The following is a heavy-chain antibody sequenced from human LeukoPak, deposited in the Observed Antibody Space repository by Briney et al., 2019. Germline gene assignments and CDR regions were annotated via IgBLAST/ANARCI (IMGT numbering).Heavy chain of an antibody. D-gene: IGHD1-26*01. CDR2: INVGNGNT. CDR3: ARGGSYYELHFDY. J-gene: IGHJ4*02. V-gene: IGHV1-3*03. CDR1: GYTFTNYA. Sequence: ASVKVSCKASGYTFTNYAIHWVRQAPGQRLEWMGWINVGNGNTKYSQDFQGRVTITRDTSASTAYMELSSLRSEDMAVYYCARGGSYYELHFDYWGQGTLVTVSS.